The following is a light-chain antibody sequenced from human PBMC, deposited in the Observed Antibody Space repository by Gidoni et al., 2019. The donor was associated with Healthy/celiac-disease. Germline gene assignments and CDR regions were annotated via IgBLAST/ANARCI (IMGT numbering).Light chain of an antibody. CDR1: QSLLHSNGYNY. CDR3: MQALQTPWT. Sequence: DIVMTQSTLSLPVTPGEPASISCRSSQSLLHSNGYNYLDWYLQKPGQSPQLLIYLGSNRASGVPDRFSVSGSGTDFTLKISRVEAEDVGVYYCMQALQTPWTFGQGTKVEIK. J-gene: IGKJ1*01. V-gene: IGKV2-28*01. CDR2: LGS.